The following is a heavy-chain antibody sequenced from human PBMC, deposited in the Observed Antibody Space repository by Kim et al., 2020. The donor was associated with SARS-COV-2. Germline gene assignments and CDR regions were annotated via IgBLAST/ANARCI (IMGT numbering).Heavy chain of an antibody. D-gene: IGHD2-15*01. V-gene: IGHV1-69*02. CDR3: AAMVVAANSDY. J-gene: IGHJ4*02. CDR2: A. Sequence: ANYAQKFQGSVTITADKSTSTAYMELSSLRSEDTAVYYCAAMVVAANSDYWGQGTLVTVSS.